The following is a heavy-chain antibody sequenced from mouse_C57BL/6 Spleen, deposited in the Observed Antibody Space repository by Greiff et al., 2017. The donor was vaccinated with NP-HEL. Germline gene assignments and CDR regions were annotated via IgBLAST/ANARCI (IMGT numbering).Heavy chain of an antibody. CDR1: GYAFSSSW. D-gene: IGHD2-4*01. CDR3: ARSDYDWVDY. J-gene: IGHJ4*01. V-gene: IGHV1-82*01. Sequence: VQLQQSGPELVKPGASVKISCKASGYAFSSSWMNWVKQRPGKGLEWIGRIYPGDGDTNYNGKFKGKATLTADKSSSTAYMQLTSLTSEDSAVYFCARSDYDWVDYWGQGTSVTVSS. CDR2: IYPGDGDT.